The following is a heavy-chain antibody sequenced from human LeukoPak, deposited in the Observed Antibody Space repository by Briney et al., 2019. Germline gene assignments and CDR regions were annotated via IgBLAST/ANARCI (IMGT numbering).Heavy chain of an antibody. CDR3: ASGNAGLRLGELSEY. CDR2: ISYDGSNK. V-gene: IGHV3-30*04. CDR1: GFTFSSYA. D-gene: IGHD3-16*02. Sequence: GGSLRLSCAASGFTFSSYAMHWVRQAPGKGLEWVAVISYDGSNKYYADSVKGRFTVSRDNSKNTLYLQTNSLRAEDTAVYYCASGNAGLRLGELSEYWGQGTLVTVSS. J-gene: IGHJ4*02.